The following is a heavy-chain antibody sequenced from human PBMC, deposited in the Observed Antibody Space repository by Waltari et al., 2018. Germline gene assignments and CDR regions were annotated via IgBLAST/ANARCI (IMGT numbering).Heavy chain of an antibody. V-gene: IGHV3-21*01. CDR1: GFTFSSYS. D-gene: IGHD3-22*01. Sequence: EVQLMESGGGLVKPGGSLRLSCAASGFTFSSYSMNWVRQAPGKGLGWVSSISSSSSYIYYADSVKGRFTISRDNAKNSLYLQMNSLRAEDTAVYYCARDRDYYDSSGYYYASPYDYWGQGTLVTVSS. CDR2: ISSSSSYI. CDR3: ARDRDYYDSSGYYYASPYDY. J-gene: IGHJ4*02.